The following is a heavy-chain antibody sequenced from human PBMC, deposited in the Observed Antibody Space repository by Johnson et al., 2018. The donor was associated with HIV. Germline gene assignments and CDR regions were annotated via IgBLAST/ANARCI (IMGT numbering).Heavy chain of an antibody. Sequence: VLLVESGGGLVQPGRSLRLSCAASGFTFDDYAMHWVRQAPGKGLEWVSGISWDSGGIGYADSVRGRFTISRDNAKNSIFLQMNSLRAEDTAVYYCAREDSSGYFDGFDVWGQGTMVTVSS. CDR3: AREDSSGYFDGFDV. CDR1: GFTFDDYA. J-gene: IGHJ3*01. V-gene: IGHV3-9*01. CDR2: ISWDSGGI. D-gene: IGHD3-22*01.